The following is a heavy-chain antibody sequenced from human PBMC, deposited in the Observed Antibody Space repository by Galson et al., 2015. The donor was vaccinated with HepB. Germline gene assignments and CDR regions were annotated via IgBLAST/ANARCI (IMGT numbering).Heavy chain of an antibody. Sequence: SLRLSCAASGFTFSSYGMHWVRQASGKGLEWVGRIRSKANSYATAYAASVKGRFTISRDDSKNTAYLQMNSLKTEDTAVYYCTRQGSSDYWGQGTLVTVSS. V-gene: IGHV3-73*01. D-gene: IGHD3-10*01. CDR3: TRQGSSDY. CDR1: GFTFSSYG. J-gene: IGHJ4*02. CDR2: IRSKANSYAT.